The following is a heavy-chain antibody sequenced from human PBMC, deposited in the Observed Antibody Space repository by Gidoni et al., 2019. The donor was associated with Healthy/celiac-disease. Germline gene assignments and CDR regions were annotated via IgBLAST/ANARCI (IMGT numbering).Heavy chain of an antibody. J-gene: IGHJ4*02. V-gene: IGHV3-21*01. CDR1: GFTFSSYS. CDR2: ISSSSSYI. D-gene: IGHD4-17*01. Sequence: EVQLVESGGGLVKPGGSLRLSCAASGFTFSSYSMNWVRQAPGKGLEWVSSISSSSSYIYYADSVKGRFTISRDNAKNSLYLQMNSLRAEDTAVYYCARDWRPSYGDYAGGSEKIDYWGQGTLVTVSS. CDR3: ARDWRPSYGDYAGGSEKIDY.